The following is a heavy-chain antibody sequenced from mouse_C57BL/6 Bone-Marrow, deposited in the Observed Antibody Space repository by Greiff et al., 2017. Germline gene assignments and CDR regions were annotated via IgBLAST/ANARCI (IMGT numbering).Heavy chain of an antibody. CDR3: ARLLGRAMDY. CDR2: IDPSDSET. D-gene: IGHD4-1*01. J-gene: IGHJ4*01. CDR1: GYTFTSYW. V-gene: IGHV1-52*01. Sequence: VQLQQPGAELVRPGSSVKLSCKASGYTFTSYWMPWVKQRPIQGLEWIGNIDPSDSETHYNQKFKDKATLTVDKSSSTAYMQLSSLTSEDSAVYYCARLLGRAMDYWGQGTSVTVSS.